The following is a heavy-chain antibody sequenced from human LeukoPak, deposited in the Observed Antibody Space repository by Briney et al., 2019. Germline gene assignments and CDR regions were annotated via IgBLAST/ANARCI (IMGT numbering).Heavy chain of an antibody. CDR3: ARRDGNDIVVVPAANPFDY. CDR1: GGSIISSTFY. V-gene: IGHV4-39*01. CDR2: IYYSGST. J-gene: IGHJ4*02. D-gene: IGHD2-2*01. Sequence: SETLSLTCTVSGGSIISSTFYWGWVRQPPGKGLEWIGSIYYSGSTYYSPSLKSRVTISVDTSKNQFSLKLSSVTAADTAVYYCARRDGNDIVVVPAANPFDYWGQGTLVTVSS.